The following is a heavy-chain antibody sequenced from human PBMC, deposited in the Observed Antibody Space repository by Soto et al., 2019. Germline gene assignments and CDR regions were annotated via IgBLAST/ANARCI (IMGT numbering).Heavy chain of an antibody. V-gene: IGHV2-5*02. CDR1: GFSLTTSGVG. CDR3: AHRVLRTVFGLVTTSAIYFDF. J-gene: IGHJ4*02. D-gene: IGHD3-3*01. Sequence: QITLNESGPTQVKPRQTLTLTCTFSGFSLTTSGVGVGWIRQSPGKAPEWLALIYWDEDKRYSPSLKSRLTINKDTSKNQVVLTMADLDPADTATYYCAHRVLRTVFGLVTTSAIYFDFWGQGTPVAVSS. CDR2: IYWDEDK.